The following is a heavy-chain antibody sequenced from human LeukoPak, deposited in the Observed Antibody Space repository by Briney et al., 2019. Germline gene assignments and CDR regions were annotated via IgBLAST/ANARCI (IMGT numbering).Heavy chain of an antibody. V-gene: IGHV3-7*01. CDR3: ARDYYYGSGRLGYMDV. D-gene: IGHD3-10*01. J-gene: IGHJ6*03. Sequence: GGSLRLSCAASGFTFSSYWMSWVRQAPGKGLEWVANIKQDGSEKSYVDSVKGRFTISRDNAKNSLYLQMNSLRAEDTAVYYCARDYYYGSGRLGYMDVWGKGTTVTVSS. CDR1: GFTFSSYW. CDR2: IKQDGSEK.